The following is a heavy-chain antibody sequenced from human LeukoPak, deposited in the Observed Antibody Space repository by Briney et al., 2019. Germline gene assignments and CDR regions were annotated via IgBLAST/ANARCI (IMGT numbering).Heavy chain of an antibody. V-gene: IGHV3-49*04. CDR1: GFTFGDYA. Sequence: PGGSLRLSCTASGFTFGDYAMSWVRQAPGKGLEWVGFIRSKAYGGTTEYATSVKGRFTISRDDSKSIAYLQINSLKTEDTAVYYCTRDLGSYVPADYWGQGTLVTVSS. CDR3: TRDLGSYVPADY. CDR2: IRSKAYGGTT. D-gene: IGHD5-18*01. J-gene: IGHJ4*02.